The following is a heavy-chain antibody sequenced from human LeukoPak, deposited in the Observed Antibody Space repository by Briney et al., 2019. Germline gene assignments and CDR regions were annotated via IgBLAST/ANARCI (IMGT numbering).Heavy chain of an antibody. CDR1: GDSISSGDYY. Sequence: SETLSLTCTVSGDSISSGDYYWSWIRQPAGKGLEWIGEIYHSGSTNYNSSLKSRVTISVDKSKNQFSLKLSSVTAADTAVYYCARVSRTTQTFYYYYYMDVWGKGTTVTVSS. CDR2: IYHSGST. D-gene: IGHD4-11*01. V-gene: IGHV4-61*10. J-gene: IGHJ6*03. CDR3: ARVSRTTQTFYYYYYMDV.